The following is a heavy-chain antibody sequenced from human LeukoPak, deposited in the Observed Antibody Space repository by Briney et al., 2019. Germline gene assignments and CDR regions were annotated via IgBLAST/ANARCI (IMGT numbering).Heavy chain of an antibody. CDR2: ISWNSGSI. CDR3: AKVERNVDTAMVSAFDI. Sequence: GGSLRLSCAASGFTFDDYAMHWVRQAPGKGLEWVSGISWNSGSIGYADSVKGRFTISRDNAKNSLYLQMNSLRAEDTALYYCAKVERNVDTAMVSAFDIWGQGTMVTVSS. D-gene: IGHD5-18*01. CDR1: GFTFDDYA. V-gene: IGHV3-9*01. J-gene: IGHJ3*02.